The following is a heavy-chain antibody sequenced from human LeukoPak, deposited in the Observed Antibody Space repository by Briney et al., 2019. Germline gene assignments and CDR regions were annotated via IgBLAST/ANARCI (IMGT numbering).Heavy chain of an antibody. J-gene: IGHJ4*02. Sequence: SETLSLTCTVSGGSISSYYWSWIRQPPGKGLEWIGYIYYSGSTNYNPSLKSRVTISADTSKNQFSLKLSSVTAADTAVYYCARKRKGAYDFDYWGQGTLVTVSS. CDR2: IYYSGST. D-gene: IGHD3-16*01. V-gene: IGHV4-59*12. CDR1: GGSISSYY. CDR3: ARKRKGAYDFDY.